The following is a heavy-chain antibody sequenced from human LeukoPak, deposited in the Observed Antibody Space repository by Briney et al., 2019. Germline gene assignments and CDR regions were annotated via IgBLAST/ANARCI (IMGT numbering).Heavy chain of an antibody. V-gene: IGHV3-23*01. J-gene: IGHJ4*02. CDR1: GFTFSSYA. CDR2: ISGSGGST. CDR3: AKPRYSSSSDY. Sequence: GGSLRLSCAASGFTFSSYAMSWVRQAPGKGLEWVSAISGSGGSTYYVDSVKGRFTISRDNSKNTLYLQMNSLRAVDTAVYYCAKPRYSSSSDYWGQGTLVTVSS. D-gene: IGHD6-13*01.